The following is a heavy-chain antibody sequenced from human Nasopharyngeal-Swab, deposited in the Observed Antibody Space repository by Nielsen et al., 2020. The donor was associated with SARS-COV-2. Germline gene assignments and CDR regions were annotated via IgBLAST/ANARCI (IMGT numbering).Heavy chain of an antibody. V-gene: IGHV3-21*01. CDR2: ISSSSSYI. J-gene: IGHJ4*02. CDR3: ARTILSSSPEEGFDY. Sequence: VRQAPGKGLEWVSSISSSSSYIYYADSVKGRFPISRDNAKNSLYLQMNSLRAEDTAVYYCARTILSSSPEEGFDYWGQGTLVTVSS. D-gene: IGHD6-6*01.